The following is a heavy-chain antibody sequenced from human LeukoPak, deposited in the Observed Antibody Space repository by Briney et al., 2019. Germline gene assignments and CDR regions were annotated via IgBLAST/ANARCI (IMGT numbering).Heavy chain of an antibody. CDR2: INPNSGGT. J-gene: IGHJ3*02. D-gene: IGHD3-22*01. V-gene: IGHV1-2*02. CDR1: GYTFTTYG. CDR3: ASEYKYDSSGANAFDI. Sequence: ASVRVSCKASGYTFTTYGISWVRQAPGQGLEWMGWINPNSGGTNYAQKFQGRVTMTRATSSSTAYMELSSLRSADTAVYYCASEYKYDSSGANAFDIWGQGTMVTVSS.